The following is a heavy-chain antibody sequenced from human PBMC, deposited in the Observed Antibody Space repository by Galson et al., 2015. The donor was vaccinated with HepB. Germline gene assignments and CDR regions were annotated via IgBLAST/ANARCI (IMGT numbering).Heavy chain of an antibody. V-gene: IGHV3-21*01. D-gene: IGHD6-19*01. CDR1: GFIFSSYK. J-gene: IGHJ4*02. Sequence: SLRLSCAASGFIFSSYKMNWVRQAPGKGLEWASSIRTSSTHISYADSVKGRFTISRDNAKSSLYLQMNSLRAEDTAVYYCAREYRYSRGGSIDYWGQGTLVTVSS. CDR3: AREYRYSRGGSIDY. CDR2: IRTSSTHI.